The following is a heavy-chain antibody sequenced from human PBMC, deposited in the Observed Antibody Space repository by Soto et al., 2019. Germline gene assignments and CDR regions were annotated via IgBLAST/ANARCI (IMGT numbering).Heavy chain of an antibody. D-gene: IGHD2-15*01. Sequence: DVNLLQSGGGSAQPGGSLRLSCATSGFAFSTYAMTWFRQFPGRGLEWVSTILPDETGFYTVSVKGRFTISRDNFRGILYLQMNDLWVEDAAIYFCAKDRLPTSGQRFYFDSWGKGSLVTVSS. CDR1: GFAFSTYA. J-gene: IGHJ4*02. CDR2: ILPDETG. V-gene: IGHV3-23*01. CDR3: AKDRLPTSGQRFYFDS.